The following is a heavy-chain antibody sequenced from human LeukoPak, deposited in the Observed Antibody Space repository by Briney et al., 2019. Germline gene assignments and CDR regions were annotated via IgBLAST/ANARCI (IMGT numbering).Heavy chain of an antibody. CDR3: ARAGYSYGYGYYYMDV. J-gene: IGHJ6*03. V-gene: IGHV4-34*01. D-gene: IGHD5-18*01. CDR2: INHSGST. Sequence: SETLSLTCAVYGGSFSGYYWSWIRQPPGKGLEWIGEINHSGSTNYNPSLTSRVTISVDTSKNQFSLTLSSVTAADTAVYYCARAGYSYGYGYYYMDVWGKGTTVTVSS. CDR1: GGSFSGYY.